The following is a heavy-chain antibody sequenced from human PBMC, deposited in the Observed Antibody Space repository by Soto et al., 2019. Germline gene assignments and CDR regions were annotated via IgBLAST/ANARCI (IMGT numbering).Heavy chain of an antibody. D-gene: IGHD3-3*01. J-gene: IGHJ6*02. V-gene: IGHV1-2*04. Sequence: ASVKVSCKASGYTFTGYYMHWVRQAPGQGLEWMGWINPNSGGTNYAQKFEGWVTMTRATSISTAYMELSRLRPDDTAVYSCARGEIPIFGVGMNYYGMDVWGQGTTVTVSS. CDR3: ARGEIPIFGVGMNYYGMDV. CDR2: INPNSGGT. CDR1: GYTFTGYY.